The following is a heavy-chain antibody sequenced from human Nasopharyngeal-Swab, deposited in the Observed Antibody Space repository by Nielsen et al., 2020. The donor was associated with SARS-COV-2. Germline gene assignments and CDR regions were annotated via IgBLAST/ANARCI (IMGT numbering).Heavy chain of an antibody. Sequence: LRLSCTVSGGSISSGGYYWSWIRQHPGKGLEWIGYIYYSGSTYYNPSPKSRVTISVDTSKNQFSLKLSSVTAAATAVYYCARCGFLEWLPGHFDYWGQGTLVTVSS. CDR1: GGSISSGGYY. V-gene: IGHV4-31*03. D-gene: IGHD3-3*01. CDR2: IYYSGST. CDR3: ARCGFLEWLPGHFDY. J-gene: IGHJ4*02.